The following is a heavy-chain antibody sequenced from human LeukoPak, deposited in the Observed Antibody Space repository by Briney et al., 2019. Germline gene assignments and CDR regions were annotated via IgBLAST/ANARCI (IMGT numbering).Heavy chain of an antibody. D-gene: IGHD5-24*01. V-gene: IGHV1-46*01. CDR1: GYTFSSYY. CDR3: AREMATIVKDYYYYGMDV. J-gene: IGHJ6*02. CDR2: INPSGGST. Sequence: ASVKVSCKASGYTFSSYYMHWVRQAAGQGLEWMGIINPSGGSTSYAQKFQGRVTMTRDTSTSTVYMELSSLRSEDTAVYYCAREMATIVKDYYYYGMDVWGQGTTVTVSS.